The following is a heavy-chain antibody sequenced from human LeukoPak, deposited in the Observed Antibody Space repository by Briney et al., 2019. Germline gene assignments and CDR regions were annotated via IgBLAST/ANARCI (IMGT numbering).Heavy chain of an antibody. CDR3: TRNYDSSGYTTFGY. Sequence: SETLSLTCTVSDGSISSYYWSWIRQPPGKGLEWIGNIYYSGSTNYNPSLKSRITTSVDTSTNQFSLKLSSVTAADTAVYHCTRNYDSSGYTTFGYWGRGTLVTVST. CDR2: IYYSGST. V-gene: IGHV4-59*01. D-gene: IGHD3-22*01. CDR1: DGSISSYY. J-gene: IGHJ4*02.